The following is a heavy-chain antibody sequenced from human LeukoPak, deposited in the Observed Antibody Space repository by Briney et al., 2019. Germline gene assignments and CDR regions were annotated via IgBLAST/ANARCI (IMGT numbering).Heavy chain of an antibody. CDR1: GGTFSSYA. D-gene: IGHD3-3*01. V-gene: IGHV1-69*01. CDR3: ARDGVLRFLEWLSPTYYYYMDV. J-gene: IGHJ6*03. Sequence: ASVKVSCKASGGTFSSYAISWVRQAPGQGLEWMGGIIPIFGTANYAQKFQGRVTITADESTSTAYMELSSLRSEDTAVYYCARDGVLRFLEWLSPTYYYYMDVWGKGTTVTVSS. CDR2: IIPIFGTA.